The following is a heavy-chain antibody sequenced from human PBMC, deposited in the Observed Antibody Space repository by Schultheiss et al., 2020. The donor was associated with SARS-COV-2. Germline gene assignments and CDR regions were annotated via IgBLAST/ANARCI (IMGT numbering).Heavy chain of an antibody. V-gene: IGHV4-39*07. Sequence: SETLSLTCTVSGGSISSSSYYWGWIRQPPGKGLEWIGSIYYSGSTYYNPSLKSRVTMSVDTSKNQFSLKLSSVTAADTAVYYCARVSLSWFGDSNPGVFDYWGQGTLVTVSS. D-gene: IGHD3-10*01. J-gene: IGHJ4*02. CDR2: IYYSGST. CDR3: ARVSLSWFGDSNPGVFDY. CDR1: GGSISSSSYY.